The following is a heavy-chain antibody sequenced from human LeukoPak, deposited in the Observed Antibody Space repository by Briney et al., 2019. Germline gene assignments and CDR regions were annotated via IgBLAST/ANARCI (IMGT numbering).Heavy chain of an antibody. CDR2: FYHSGST. V-gene: IGHV4-38-2*02. J-gene: IGHJ4*02. D-gene: IGHD3-10*01. Sequence: DTLTLTCTVSGYSISSGYDRGWIRQPPGKGLEWIGSFYHSGSTYYNPSLRDRVTISVDTSKNQFSLKLSSVTAADTAVYYCARIAMVRGVPNFDYWGQGTLVTVSS. CDR3: ARIAMVRGVPNFDY. CDR1: GYSISSGYD.